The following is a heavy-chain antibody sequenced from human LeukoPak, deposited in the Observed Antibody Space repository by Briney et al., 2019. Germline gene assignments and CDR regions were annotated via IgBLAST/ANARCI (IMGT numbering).Heavy chain of an antibody. CDR1: GFTFSDYY. D-gene: IGHD5-18*01. Sequence: GGSLRLSCAASGFTFSDYYMSWILQAPGKGLEWVSHISSSGSFIYYADSVKGRFTISRDNTKNSLDLQMNSLRVVDTAIYYCARAGGGGYSYGLDYWGQGILVTVSS. V-gene: IGHV3-11*04. J-gene: IGHJ4*02. CDR2: ISSSGSFI. CDR3: ARAGGGGYSYGLDY.